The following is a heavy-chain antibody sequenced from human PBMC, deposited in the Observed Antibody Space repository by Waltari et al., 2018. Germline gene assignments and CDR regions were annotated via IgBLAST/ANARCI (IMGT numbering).Heavy chain of an antibody. J-gene: IGHJ4*02. CDR1: GFTVSSNY. V-gene: IGHV3-21*01. CDR2: ISSSSSYI. D-gene: IGHD1-26*01. CDR3: ARAGIVGAIVDY. Sequence: EVQLVESGGGLIQPGGSLRLSCAASGFTVSSNYMSWVRQAPGKGLEWVSSISSSSSYIYYADSVKGRFTISRDNAKNSLYLQMNSLRAEDTAVYYCARAGIVGAIVDYWGQGTLVTVSS.